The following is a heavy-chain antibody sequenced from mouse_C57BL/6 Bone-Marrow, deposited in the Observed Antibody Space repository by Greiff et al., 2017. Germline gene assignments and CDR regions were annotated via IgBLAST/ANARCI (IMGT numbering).Heavy chain of an antibody. CDR1: GFSLSTFGMG. CDR3: AGMGTMITTHYYAMDY. Sequence: QVTLKVSGPGILQPSQTLSLTCSFSGFSLSTFGMGVGWIRQPSGKGLEWLAHIWWDDDKYYNPALKSRLTISKDTSKNQVFLKISNVDTADTATYYCAGMGTMITTHYYAMDYWGQGTSVTVSS. J-gene: IGHJ4*01. CDR2: IWWDDDK. D-gene: IGHD2-4*01. V-gene: IGHV8-8*01.